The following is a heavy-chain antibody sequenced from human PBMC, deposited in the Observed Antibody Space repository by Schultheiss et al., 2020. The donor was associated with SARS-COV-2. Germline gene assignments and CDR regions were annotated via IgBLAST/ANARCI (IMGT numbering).Heavy chain of an antibody. V-gene: IGHV4-59*08. CDR3: ARQGYDFWSAPYAFDI. D-gene: IGHD3-3*01. CDR1: GGSISSYY. J-gene: IGHJ3*02. CDR2: IYYSGST. Sequence: SETLSFTCTVSGGSISSYYWSWIRQPPGKGLEWIGYIYYSGSTNYNPSLKSRVTISVDTSKNQFSLKLSSVTAADTAVYYCARQGYDFWSAPYAFDIWGQGTMVTVSS.